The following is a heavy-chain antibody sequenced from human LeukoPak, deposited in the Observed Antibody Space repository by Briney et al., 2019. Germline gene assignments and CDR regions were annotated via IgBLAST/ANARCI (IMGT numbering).Heavy chain of an antibody. J-gene: IGHJ6*03. D-gene: IGHD6-19*01. CDR3: AKATFSSGWSNYYYYMDV. CDR1: GFTVSRSY. V-gene: IGHV3-53*01. Sequence: PGGSLRLSCAASGFTVSRSYMIWARQPPGKGLEWFSVIYSGGTTYYADSVKGRFTISRDNSKNTLYLQMNSLRAEDTAVYYCAKATFSSGWSNYYYYMDVWGKGTTVTVSS. CDR2: IYSGGTT.